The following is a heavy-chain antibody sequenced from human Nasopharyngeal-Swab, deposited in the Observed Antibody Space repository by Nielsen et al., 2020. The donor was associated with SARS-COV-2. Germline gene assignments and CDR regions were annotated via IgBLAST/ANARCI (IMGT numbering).Heavy chain of an antibody. CDR3: ARVLVSPTGDLDS. J-gene: IGHJ4*02. D-gene: IGHD3-10*01. V-gene: IGHV4-34*01. CDR1: GGSFNNYY. Sequence: SDTLSLTCAVYGGSFNNYYGNGIRLAPGKGLEWIGEITHRRSKNYNPSLKSRVTKSVDPSKNQLSLKLRSVTAADTAVYYCARVLVSPTGDLDSWGQGTPVTVSS. CDR2: ITHRRSK.